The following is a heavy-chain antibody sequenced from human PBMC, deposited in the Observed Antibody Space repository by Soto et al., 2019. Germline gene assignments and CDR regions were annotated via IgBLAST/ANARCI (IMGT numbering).Heavy chain of an antibody. V-gene: IGHV3-33*01. Sequence: QPGGSLRLSCAASGFTLSSYGMHWVRQAPGKGLEWVAFIWHDGGNKFYAESVKGRFTISRDNSKNTLYLQMTSLSAEDTAMYYCARDGDVNTGFGKDYWGQGTLVTVSS. J-gene: IGHJ4*02. CDR3: ARDGDVNTGFGKDY. CDR2: IWHDGGNK. CDR1: GFTLSSYG. D-gene: IGHD3-16*01.